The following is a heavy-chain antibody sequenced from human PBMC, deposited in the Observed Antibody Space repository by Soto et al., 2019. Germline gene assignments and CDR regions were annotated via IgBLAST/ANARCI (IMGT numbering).Heavy chain of an antibody. D-gene: IGHD3-10*01. CDR2: VGDGGGNT. V-gene: IGHV3-23*01. Sequence: GGSLRLSCAASGFTFSSYAMSWVRQAPGKGLEWVSTVGDGGGNTYYADSVKGRFTISRDDSKNTLFLQMNSLRAEDTAVYYCAKASIWSYFDYWGQGALVTVSS. CDR3: AKASIWSYFDY. J-gene: IGHJ4*02. CDR1: GFTFSSYA.